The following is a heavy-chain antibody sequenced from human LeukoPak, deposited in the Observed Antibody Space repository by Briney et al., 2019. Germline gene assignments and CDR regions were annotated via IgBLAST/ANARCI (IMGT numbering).Heavy chain of an antibody. D-gene: IGHD1-7*01. CDR1: GYIFSSYW. V-gene: IGHV5-51*01. Sequence: PGQSLKISCKGSGYIFSSYWIGWVRQMPGKGLEWMGIIYPTDPDTRYSPSFQGQVTISVDKSINTTFLQWSSLRASDTAMYYCVRHAASTGATRLDVWGQGTTVTVSS. CDR3: VRHAASTGATRLDV. CDR2: IYPTDPDT. J-gene: IGHJ6*02.